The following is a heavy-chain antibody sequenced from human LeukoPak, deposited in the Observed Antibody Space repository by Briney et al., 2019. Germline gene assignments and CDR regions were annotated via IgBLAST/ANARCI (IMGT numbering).Heavy chain of an antibody. D-gene: IGHD3-16*01. CDR3: ARARIMITFGGVGWFDP. V-gene: IGHV4-59*01. CDR2: IYYSGST. J-gene: IGHJ5*02. CDR1: GGSISSYS. Sequence: SEALSLTCTVSGGSISSYSWSWIRQPPGKGLEWIGYIYYSGSTNYNPSLKSRVTISVDMSKNQFSLKLSSVTAADTAVYYCARARIMITFGGVGWFDPWGQGTLVTVSS.